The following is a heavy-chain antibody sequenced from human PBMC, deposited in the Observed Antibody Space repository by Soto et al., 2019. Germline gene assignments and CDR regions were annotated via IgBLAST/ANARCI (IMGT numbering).Heavy chain of an antibody. D-gene: IGHD3-9*01. Sequence: QVQLVQSGAEVKKPGSSVKVSCKASGGTFSSYTISWVRQAPGQGLEWMGRIIPILGIANYAQKFQGRVTITADKSTSTAYMELSSLRSEDTAVGFWLVTGYYYYGMDVWGQGTTVTVSS. CDR2: IIPILGIA. V-gene: IGHV1-69*02. J-gene: IGHJ6*02. CDR1: GGTFSSYT. CDR3: LVTGYYYYGMDV.